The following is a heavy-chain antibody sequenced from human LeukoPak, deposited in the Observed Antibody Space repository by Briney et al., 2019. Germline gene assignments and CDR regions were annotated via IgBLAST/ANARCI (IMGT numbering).Heavy chain of an antibody. D-gene: IGHD6-19*01. CDR1: GGSFSDYY. CDR2: VTHSRST. Sequence: PSETLSLTCAVYGGSFSDYYWSWIRQPPGKGLEWIGEVTHSRSTNYNPSLKSRVTISVVTSMNQFSLKLSSVTAADTAVCYCARRLPVAGRAPDYWGPGTLVTVSS. J-gene: IGHJ4*02. CDR3: ARRLPVAGRAPDY. V-gene: IGHV4-34*01.